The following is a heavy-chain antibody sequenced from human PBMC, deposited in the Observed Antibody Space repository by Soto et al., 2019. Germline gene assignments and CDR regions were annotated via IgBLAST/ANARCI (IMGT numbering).Heavy chain of an antibody. Sequence: PLSHPCTVSCGTIRDGGYHRSMNRQHPGKGLEWIGYIYYSGGTYYNPSLRSRVTISIDTSKNQFSLNLTSVTAADTAVYYCARESFYSYGSSWDYWGQGTLVTVSS. CDR1: CGTIRDGGYH. J-gene: IGHJ4*02. CDR3: ARESFYSYGSSWDY. D-gene: IGHD5-18*01. CDR2: IYYSGGT. V-gene: IGHV4-31*03.